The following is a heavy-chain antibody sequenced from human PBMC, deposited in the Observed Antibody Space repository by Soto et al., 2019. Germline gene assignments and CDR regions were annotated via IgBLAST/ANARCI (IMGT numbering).Heavy chain of an antibody. D-gene: IGHD3-22*01. CDR3: ARVKIGSSGYITGRAFDI. CDR2: IYYSGST. Sequence: KTSETLSLTCTVSGGSISSGGYYWSWIRQHPGKGLEWIGYIYYSGSTYYNPSLKSRVTISVDTSKNQFSLKLSSVTAADTAVYYCARVKIGSSGYITGRAFDIWGQGTMVTVSS. CDR1: GGSISSGGYY. V-gene: IGHV4-31*03. J-gene: IGHJ3*02.